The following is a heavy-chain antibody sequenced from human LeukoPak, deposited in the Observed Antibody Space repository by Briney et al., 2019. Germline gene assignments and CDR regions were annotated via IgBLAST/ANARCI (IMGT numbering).Heavy chain of an antibody. Sequence: SETLSLTCTVSGYSISSGYYWGWIRQPPGKGLEWTGSIYRSGSTYYSPSLKSRVTISVDTSKNQFSLKLSSVTAADTAVYYCARVPSGDSGSWYGWFDPWGQGTLVTVSS. D-gene: IGHD6-13*01. CDR2: IYRSGST. J-gene: IGHJ5*02. CDR1: GYSISSGYY. CDR3: ARVPSGDSGSWYGWFDP. V-gene: IGHV4-38-2*02.